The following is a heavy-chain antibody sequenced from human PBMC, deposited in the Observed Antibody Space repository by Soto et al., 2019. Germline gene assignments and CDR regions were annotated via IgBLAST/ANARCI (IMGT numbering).Heavy chain of an antibody. Sequence: SSETLSLTCAVYGGFLSESYWTWIRQRPGKGLEWIGEINHVGGTSYNPSLKSRVTMSVDTSQNQFSLRLISVTAADTAMYFCVRIRYQLPSSVLWLDPWGQGTPVTVSS. V-gene: IGHV4-34*01. D-gene: IGHD3-16*01. CDR3: VRIRYQLPSSVLWLDP. CDR1: GGFLSESY. J-gene: IGHJ5*02. CDR2: INHVGGT.